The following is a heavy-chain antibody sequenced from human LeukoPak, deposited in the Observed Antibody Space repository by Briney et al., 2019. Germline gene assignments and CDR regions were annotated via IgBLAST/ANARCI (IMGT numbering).Heavy chain of an antibody. J-gene: IGHJ6*02. CDR1: GGSFSGYY. CDR3: ARGLERPGGV. Sequence: PSETLSLTCAVYGGSFSGYYWSWIRQPPGKGLEWIGEINHSGSTNYNPSLKSRVTISVDTSKNQFSLKLSSVTAADTAVYYCARGLERPGGVWGQGTTVTVSS. V-gene: IGHV4-34*01. CDR2: INHSGST. D-gene: IGHD1-1*01.